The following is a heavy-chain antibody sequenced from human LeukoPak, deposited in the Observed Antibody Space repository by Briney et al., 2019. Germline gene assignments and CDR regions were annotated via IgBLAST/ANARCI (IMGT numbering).Heavy chain of an antibody. Sequence: SETLSPTCTVSNGSISSYHWSWVRQPPGKGLEWIGYILTSRTTNYNPSLKSRLTISVDTSKNRFTLKLSSVTAADTAVYYCARLRVSGSYLYYFDYWGQGTLVTVSS. V-gene: IGHV4-4*09. D-gene: IGHD3-10*01. J-gene: IGHJ4*02. CDR2: ILTSRTT. CDR1: NGSISSYH. CDR3: ARLRVSGSYLYYFDY.